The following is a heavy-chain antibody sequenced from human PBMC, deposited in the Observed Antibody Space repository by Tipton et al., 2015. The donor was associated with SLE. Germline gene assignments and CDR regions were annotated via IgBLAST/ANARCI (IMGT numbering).Heavy chain of an antibody. CDR1: GGSISESTYS. D-gene: IGHD4-17*01. Sequence: TLSLTCTVSGGSISESTYSWDWIRQAPGKGLEWIGSMYFSGNTYYNPFLRSRVTISADTSKNQFSLKLTSVTAADTAVYYCAKDYNHDNADYNWGQGTLVIVSS. J-gene: IGHJ4*02. CDR2: MYFSGNT. CDR3: AKDYNHDNADYN. V-gene: IGHV4-39*07.